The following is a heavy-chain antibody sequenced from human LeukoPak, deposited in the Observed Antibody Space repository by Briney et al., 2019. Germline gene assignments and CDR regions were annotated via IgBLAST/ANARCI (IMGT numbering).Heavy chain of an antibody. CDR2: MNSDGSDT. CDR1: GFNFRNSW. V-gene: IGHV3-74*01. Sequence: GGSLRLSCAASGFNFRNSWMYWVRQVPGKGLVWVARMNSDGSDTAHADSVRGRFTVSRDNAKNTLYLQMNSLRAEDTAIYFCVMYTWGDVPDIWGQGTMVTVSS. CDR3: VMYTWGDVPDI. D-gene: IGHD1-20*01. J-gene: IGHJ3*02.